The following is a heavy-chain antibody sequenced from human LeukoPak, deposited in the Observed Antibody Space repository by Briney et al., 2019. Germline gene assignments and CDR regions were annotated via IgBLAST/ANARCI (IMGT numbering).Heavy chain of an antibody. V-gene: IGHV3-15*01. CDR2: IKSKTNGGTI. J-gene: IGHJ4*02. CDR3: STVGSSWAVDY. Sequence: GGSLRLSFAASGFTFSVAWMTWVRQAPGKGLEWVGRIKSKTNGGTIDYAPPVKGRFTISRDDSKNALYLQMNSLQTEDTGVYFCSTVGSSWAVDYWGQGTLVTVSS. CDR1: GFTFSVAW. D-gene: IGHD2-2*01.